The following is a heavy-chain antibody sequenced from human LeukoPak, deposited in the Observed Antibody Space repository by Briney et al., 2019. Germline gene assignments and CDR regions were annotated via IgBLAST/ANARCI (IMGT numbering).Heavy chain of an antibody. D-gene: IGHD6-6*01. CDR2: INPNSGGT. Sequence: ASVKVSCKASGYTFTGYYMHWVRQAPGQGLEWMGWINPNSGGTNYAQKFQGRVTMTRDTSISTAYMELSRLRSDDTAVYYCARDFRESGSSPTYYFDYWGQGTLVTVSS. J-gene: IGHJ4*02. CDR1: GYTFTGYY. V-gene: IGHV1-2*02. CDR3: ARDFRESGSSPTYYFDY.